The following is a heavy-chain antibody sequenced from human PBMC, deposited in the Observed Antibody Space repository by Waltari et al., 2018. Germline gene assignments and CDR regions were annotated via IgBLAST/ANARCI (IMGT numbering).Heavy chain of an antibody. CDR3: ARVGSGQNPDY. CDR2: MNPNSGNT. Sequence: QVQLVQSGAEVKKPVASVKVSCKASGYTFTSYDIYWVRQATGQGLEWMGWMNPNSGNTVSAQKFQGRVSITRDTSITTAYMELSSLRSEDTAVYYCARVGSGQNPDYWGQGTLVTVSS. D-gene: IGHD6-19*01. CDR1: GYTFTSYD. J-gene: IGHJ4*02. V-gene: IGHV1-8*03.